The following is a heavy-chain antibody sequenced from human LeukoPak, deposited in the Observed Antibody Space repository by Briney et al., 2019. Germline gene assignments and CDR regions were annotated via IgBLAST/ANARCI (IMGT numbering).Heavy chain of an antibody. V-gene: IGHV3-9*01. J-gene: IGHJ4*02. D-gene: IGHD6-13*01. CDR1: GFTFDDYA. Sequence: GGSLRLSCAASGFTFDDYAMHWVRQAPGKGLEWVSGISWNSGSIGYADSVKGRFTISRDNAKNSLYLQINSLRAEDTALYYCARSSGIAAAGTDWGQGTLVTVSS. CDR2: ISWNSGSI. CDR3: ARSSGIAAAGTD.